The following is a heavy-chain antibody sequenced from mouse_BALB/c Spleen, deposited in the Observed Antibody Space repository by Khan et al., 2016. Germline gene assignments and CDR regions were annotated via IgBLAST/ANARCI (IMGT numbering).Heavy chain of an antibody. CDR1: GFDFSRYW. J-gene: IGHJ3*01. CDR2: INPDSYTI. CDR3: GRAGYYGYLAY. Sequence: EVKLLESGGGLVHPGGSLKLSCAASGFDFSRYWMSWVRQAPGKGLEWIGEINPDSYTINYTPSLKDKFIISRDNAKNTLYLQMSNVRPEDTALYYCGRAGYYGYLAYWGQGTLVTVSA. V-gene: IGHV4-1*02. D-gene: IGHD1-1*01.